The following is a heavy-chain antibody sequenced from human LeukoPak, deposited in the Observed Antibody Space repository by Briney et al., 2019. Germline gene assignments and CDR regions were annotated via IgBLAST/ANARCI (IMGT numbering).Heavy chain of an antibody. J-gene: IGHJ6*02. CDR1: GYTFTSYY. V-gene: IGHV1-46*01. Sequence: ASVKVSCKASGYTFTSYYMHWVRQAPGQGLEWMGIINPSGGSTSYAQKFQGRVTMTRDTSTGTVYLELSSLSSDDTAVYYCARAEPYYDFWSGYYGSGYYYGMDVWGQGTTVTVSS. CDR3: ARAEPYYDFWSGYYGSGYYYGMDV. CDR2: INPSGGST. D-gene: IGHD3-3*01.